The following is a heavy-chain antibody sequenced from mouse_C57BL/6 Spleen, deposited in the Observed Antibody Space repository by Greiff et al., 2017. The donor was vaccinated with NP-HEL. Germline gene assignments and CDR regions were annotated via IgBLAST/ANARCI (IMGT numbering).Heavy chain of an antibody. D-gene: IGHD2-2*01. V-gene: IGHV2-2*01. CDR3: ARNGGYDGGDYFDY. CDR2: IWSGGST. CDR1: GFSLTSYG. J-gene: IGHJ2*01. Sequence: VHLVESGPGLVQPSQSLSITCTVSGFSLTSYGVHWVRQSPGKGLEWLGVIWSGGSTDYNAAFISRLSISKDNSKSQVFFKMNSLQADDTAIYYCARNGGYDGGDYFDYWGQGTTLTVSS.